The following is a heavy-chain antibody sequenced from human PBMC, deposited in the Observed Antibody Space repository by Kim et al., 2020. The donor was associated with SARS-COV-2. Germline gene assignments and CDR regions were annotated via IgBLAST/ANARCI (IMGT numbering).Heavy chain of an antibody. V-gene: IGHV1-18*01. Sequence: ASVKVSCKASGYTFTSYGISWVRQPPGQGLEWMGWISAYNGNTNYAQKLQGRVTMTTDTSTSTAYMEMRSLRSDDTAVYYCARAYGWGGYRTYYYYGMDVWGKGTTITVSS. D-gene: IGHD3-10*01. CDR2: ISAYNGNT. CDR3: ARAYGWGGYRTYYYYGMDV. CDR1: GYTFTSYG. J-gene: IGHJ6*04.